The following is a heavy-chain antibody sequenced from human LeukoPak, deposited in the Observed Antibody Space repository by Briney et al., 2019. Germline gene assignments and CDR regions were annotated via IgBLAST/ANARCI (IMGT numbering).Heavy chain of an antibody. J-gene: IGHJ2*01. CDR1: GFTFSSYS. CDR3: AGDYDHFDV. Sequence: PGGSLRLSCAASGFTFSSYSMNWVSQAPGKGLEWVGRIKTKSDGGTTDYTAPVKGRFTISRDDSKNTLYLQMHSLKIEDTAMYYCAGDYDHFDVWGRGTLVTVSS. D-gene: IGHD4-17*01. CDR2: IKTKSDGGTT. V-gene: IGHV3-15*01.